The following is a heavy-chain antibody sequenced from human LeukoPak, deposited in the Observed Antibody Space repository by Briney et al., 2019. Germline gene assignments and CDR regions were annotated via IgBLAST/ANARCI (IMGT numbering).Heavy chain of an antibody. V-gene: IGHV3-23*01. J-gene: IGHJ4*02. CDR2: ITNSGGDT. D-gene: IGHD6-6*01. CDR1: GFTFSSYA. Sequence: PGGSLRLSCAASGFTFSSYAMSWVRQAPGKGLEWVPAITNSGGDTYHADSVKGRFTISRDNSKNTLYLQMNSLRVEDTAVYYCAKGSSSSRPYYFDYWGQGTLVTVSS. CDR3: AKGSSSSRPYYFDY.